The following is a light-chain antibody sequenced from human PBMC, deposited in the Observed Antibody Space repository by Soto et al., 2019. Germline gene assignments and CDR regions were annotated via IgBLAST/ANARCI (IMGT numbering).Light chain of an antibody. V-gene: IGLV2-11*01. J-gene: IGLJ2*01. CDR1: SSDVGGYNY. CDR3: CSYAGSYPVV. CDR2: DVS. Sequence: QSALTQPRSVSRSPGQSVTLSCTGTSSDVGGYNYVSWYQQHPGKAPKLMIYDVSKRPSGVPDRFSGSKSGNTASLTISGLQAEDEADYYCCSYAGSYPVVFGGGTKVTVL.